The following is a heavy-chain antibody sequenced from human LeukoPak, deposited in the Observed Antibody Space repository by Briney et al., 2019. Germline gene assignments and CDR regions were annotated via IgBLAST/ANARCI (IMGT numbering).Heavy chain of an antibody. CDR2: INHSGST. D-gene: IGHD3-9*01. Sequence: TSETLSLTCAVYGGSFSGYYWGWIRQPPGKGLEWIGEINHSGSTNYNPSLKSRVTISVDTSKNQFSLKLSSVTAADTAVYYCARCDILTGSPDYWGQGTLVTVSS. CDR3: ARCDILTGSPDY. CDR1: GGSFSGYY. J-gene: IGHJ4*02. V-gene: IGHV4-34*01.